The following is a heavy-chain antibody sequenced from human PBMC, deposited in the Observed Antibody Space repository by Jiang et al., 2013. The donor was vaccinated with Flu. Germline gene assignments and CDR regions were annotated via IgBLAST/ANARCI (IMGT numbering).Heavy chain of an antibody. V-gene: IGHV5-51*03. D-gene: IGHD3-3*01. CDR1: GYSFTSYW. J-gene: IGHJ6*02. CDR2: IYPGDSDT. Sequence: GAEVKKPGESLKISCKGSGYSFTSYWIGWVRQMPGKGLEWMGIIYPGDSDTRYSPSFQGQVTISADKSISTAYLQWSSLKASDTAMYYCARLTGDFWSGRHYYYYGMDVWGQGTTVTVSS. CDR3: ARLTGDFWSGRHYYYYGMDV.